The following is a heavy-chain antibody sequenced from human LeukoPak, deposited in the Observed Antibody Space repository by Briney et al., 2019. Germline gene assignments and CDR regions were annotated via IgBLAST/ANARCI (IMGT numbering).Heavy chain of an antibody. CDR3: TRDYGGNSVGWFDP. D-gene: IGHD4-23*01. V-gene: IGHV3-74*01. CDR1: GFTFSSYW. J-gene: IGHJ5*02. Sequence: QSGGSLRLSCAASGFTFSSYWMNWVRQVPGKGLVWVSRISIDGSNTNYAESVKGRFTISRDDSKTIAYLQMNSLKTEDTAVYYCTRDYGGNSVGWFDPWGQGTQVTVSS. CDR2: ISIDGSNT.